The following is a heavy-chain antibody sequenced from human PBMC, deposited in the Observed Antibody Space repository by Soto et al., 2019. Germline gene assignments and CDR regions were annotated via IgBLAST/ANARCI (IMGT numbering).Heavy chain of an antibody. CDR3: ARGGRSWSAEYYPH. CDR2: ISGYNGNT. D-gene: IGHD6-13*01. Sequence: QVRLEQSGVEVKKPGASVKVSCMASGYTFTNYGISWVRQAPGQGTEWMGWISGYNGNTKNVGKFRGRVTMTTDTSTSTAYMELRSLRSDDTAVYYCARGGRSWSAEYYPHWGQGTPVIVSS. CDR1: GYTFTNYG. J-gene: IGHJ1*01. V-gene: IGHV1-18*01.